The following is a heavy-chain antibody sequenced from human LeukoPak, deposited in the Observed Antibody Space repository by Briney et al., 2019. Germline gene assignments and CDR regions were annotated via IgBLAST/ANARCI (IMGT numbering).Heavy chain of an antibody. CDR1: GGSINSY. Sequence: SETLSLTCTVSGGSINSYWSWIRQPAGKGLEWIGRISGSGTITYNPALQSRLSISIDTSKNQFSLKVSSVTAADTAVYYCARHRYVVAATLFDYWGQGTLVTVSS. CDR2: ISGSGTI. D-gene: IGHD2-15*01. CDR3: ARHRYVVAATLFDY. V-gene: IGHV4-4*07. J-gene: IGHJ4*02.